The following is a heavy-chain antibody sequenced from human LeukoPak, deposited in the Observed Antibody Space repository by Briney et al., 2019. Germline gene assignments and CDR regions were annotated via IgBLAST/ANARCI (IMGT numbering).Heavy chain of an antibody. J-gene: IGHJ4*02. CDR2: MYYSGGT. V-gene: IGHV4-59*01. CDR1: GASISGYY. D-gene: IGHD7-27*01. Sequence: PLETLSLTCRVSGASISGYYWSWIRQPPGKRLEWIGHMYYSGGTTYNPSLKSRVSISLDTSKKHFSLKLSSVTAADTAVYYCAGTGLFFDYWSQGTLVTVSS. CDR3: AGTGLFFDY.